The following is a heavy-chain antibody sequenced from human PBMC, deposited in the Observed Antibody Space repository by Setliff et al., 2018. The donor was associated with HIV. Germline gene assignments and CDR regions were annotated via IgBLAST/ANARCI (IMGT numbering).Heavy chain of an antibody. CDR3: ASEAWTSYRSSSGYYYYYMDV. CDR1: GDSVSSASYY. D-gene: IGHD6-6*01. J-gene: IGHJ6*03. V-gene: IGHV4-61*01. CDR2: IYYSGTT. Sequence: ETLSLTCTVSGDSVSSASYYWSWIRQPPGKGLEWIGYIYYSGTTKYNPSLKSRVTISVDTSKNQFSLKLSSVTAADTAVYYYASEAWTSYRSSSGYYYYYMDVWGKGTTVTVSS.